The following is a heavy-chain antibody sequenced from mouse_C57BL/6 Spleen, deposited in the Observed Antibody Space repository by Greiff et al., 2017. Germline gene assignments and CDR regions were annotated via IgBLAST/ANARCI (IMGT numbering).Heavy chain of an antibody. Sequence: VQLQQPGAELVKPGASVKLSCKASGYTFTSYWMHWVKQRPGQGLEWIGMIHPNSGSTNYNEKFKSKATLTVDKSSSTAYMQRSSLTSEDSAVYCCARVKGYSFDYWGQGTTLTVSS. CDR3: ARVKGYSFDY. CDR1: GYTFTSYW. J-gene: IGHJ2*01. V-gene: IGHV1-64*01. CDR2: IHPNSGST.